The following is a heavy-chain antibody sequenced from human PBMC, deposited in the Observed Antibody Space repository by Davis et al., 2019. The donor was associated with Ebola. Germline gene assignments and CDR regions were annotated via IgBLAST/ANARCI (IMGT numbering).Heavy chain of an antibody. CDR1: GDSVSSNRAA. Sequence: HSQTLSLTCAISGDSVSSNRAAWNWIRQSPSRGLEWLGRTYYSSKWYNDYEVSVKSRITINPDTSKNQFSLQLNFVTPEDAAVYYCARISWVSHGMDVWGKGTTVTVSS. CDR2: TYYSSKWYN. J-gene: IGHJ6*04. CDR3: ARISWVSHGMDV. D-gene: IGHD6-13*01. V-gene: IGHV6-1*01.